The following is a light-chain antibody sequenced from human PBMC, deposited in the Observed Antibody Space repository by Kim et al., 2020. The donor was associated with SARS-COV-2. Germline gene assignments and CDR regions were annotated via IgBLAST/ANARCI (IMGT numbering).Light chain of an antibody. J-gene: IGKJ1*01. Sequence: DIVMTQSPRSLPVTPGEPASISCRSSESLLHYNGNNYLDCYLQKPGQSPQLLIYLGSNRASGVPDRFSGSGSGTDFTLKISRVEAEDVGVYYCMQGLSTRTFGQGTKVDIK. CDR1: ESLLHYNGNNY. CDR2: LGS. V-gene: IGKV2-28*01. CDR3: MQGLSTRT.